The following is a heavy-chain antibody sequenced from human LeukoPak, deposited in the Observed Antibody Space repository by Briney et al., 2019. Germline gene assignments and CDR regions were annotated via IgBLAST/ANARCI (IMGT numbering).Heavy chain of an antibody. D-gene: IGHD3-22*01. J-gene: IGHJ4*02. CDR3: ARDSGSDYYDSSGYYGY. V-gene: IGHV1-18*01. Sequence: ASVKVSCKASGYTFTSYGISWVRQAPGQGLEWMGWISAYNGNTNYVQRLQGRVIMTTDTSTSTAYMELRSLRSDDTAVYYCARDSGSDYYDSSGYYGYWGQGTLVTVSS. CDR1: GYTFTSYG. CDR2: ISAYNGNT.